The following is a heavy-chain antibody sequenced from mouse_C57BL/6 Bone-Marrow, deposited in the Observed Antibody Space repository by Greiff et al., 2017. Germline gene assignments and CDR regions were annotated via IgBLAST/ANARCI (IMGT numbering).Heavy chain of an antibody. CDR3: TTELRYAMDY. Sequence: VQLQQSGAELVRPGASVKLSCTASGFNIKDDYMHWVKQRPEQGLEWIGWIDPENGDTEYASKFQGKATITADPSSNTAYLQLSSLTSEDTAVYYCTTELRYAMDYWGQGTSVTVSS. CDR1: GFNIKDDY. J-gene: IGHJ4*01. V-gene: IGHV14-4*01. CDR2: IDPENGDT. D-gene: IGHD1-1*01.